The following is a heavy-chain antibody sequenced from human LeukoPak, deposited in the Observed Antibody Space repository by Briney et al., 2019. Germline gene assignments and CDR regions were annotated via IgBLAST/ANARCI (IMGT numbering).Heavy chain of an antibody. CDR2: IGGRNGYI. CDR1: GFTFSSYS. V-gene: IGHV3-21*01. D-gene: IGHD1-26*01. J-gene: IGHJ3*02. Sequence: PGGSLRLSCAASGFTFSSYSMNWVCQAPGKGLEWVSSIGGRNGYIYYANSVKGRFTISRDNAKNSLYLQMSGLRAEDTAVYYCAKVYYRDAFDIWGQGTMVTVSS. CDR3: AKVYYRDAFDI.